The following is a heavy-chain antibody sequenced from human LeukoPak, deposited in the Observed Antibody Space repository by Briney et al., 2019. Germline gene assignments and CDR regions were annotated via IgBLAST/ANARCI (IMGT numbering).Heavy chain of an antibody. J-gene: IGHJ6*02. CDR3: ASQLYYYGSGSYYPV. V-gene: IGHV4-39*01. CDR2: IYYSGST. D-gene: IGHD3-10*01. CDR1: GGSISSSSYY. Sequence: SETLSLTCTVSGGSISSSSYYWGWIRQPPGKGLEWIGSIYYSGSTYYNPSLKSRVTISVDTSKNQFSPKLSSVTAADTAVYYCASQLYYYGSGSYYPVWGQGTTVTVSS.